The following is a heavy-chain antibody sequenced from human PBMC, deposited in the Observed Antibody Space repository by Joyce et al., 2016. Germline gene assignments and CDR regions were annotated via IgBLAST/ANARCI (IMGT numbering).Heavy chain of an antibody. Sequence: QVQLQESGPGLVKPSQTLSLTCTVSGGSINRGTYYWSWIRQVPGKGLDWIGSISHRGSTDYNPSLKSRTTISVDNSQNQFFLRLTSVTAADTAVYYCARAYFGDLLRLGYFDFWGQGTLVTVSS. CDR1: GGSINRGTYY. CDR3: ARAYFGDLLRLGYFDF. CDR2: ISHRGST. J-gene: IGHJ4*02. D-gene: IGHD3-10*01. V-gene: IGHV4-31*03.